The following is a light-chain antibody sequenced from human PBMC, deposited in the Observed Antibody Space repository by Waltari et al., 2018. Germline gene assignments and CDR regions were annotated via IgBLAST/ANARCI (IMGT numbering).Light chain of an antibody. Sequence: DIVLTQSPGSLSLSQGERATLSCKASQSVAKYLAWYQQKPGQAPRLLIYHASIRATGIPDRFSGSGYGTDFSLTISRLEPEDFAVYFCQKYVNLPATFGQGTTVEV. CDR1: QSVAKY. J-gene: IGKJ1*01. CDR3: QKYVNLPAT. V-gene: IGKV3-20*01. CDR2: HAS.